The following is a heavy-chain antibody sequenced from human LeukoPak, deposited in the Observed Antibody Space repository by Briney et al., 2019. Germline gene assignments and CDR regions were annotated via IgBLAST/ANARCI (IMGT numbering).Heavy chain of an antibody. CDR3: ARGRLSSSCLDY. J-gene: IGHJ4*02. CDR2: INHSGST. CDR1: GGSFSGYY. D-gene: IGHD6-13*01. V-gene: IGHV4-34*01. Sequence: SETLSLTCAVYGGSFSGYYWSWIRQPPGKELEWIGEINHSGSTNYNPSLKSRVTISVDTSKNQFSLKLSSVTAADTAVYYCARGRLSSSCLDYWGQGTLVTVSS.